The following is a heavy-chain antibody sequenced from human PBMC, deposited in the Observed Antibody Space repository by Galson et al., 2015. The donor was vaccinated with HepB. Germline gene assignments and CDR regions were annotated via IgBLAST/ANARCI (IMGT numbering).Heavy chain of an antibody. V-gene: IGHV1-18*01. D-gene: IGHD1-26*01. CDR1: GYIFTNYG. Sequence: SVKVSCKASGYIFTNYGISWVRKAPGQGLEWMGWIFTYNDNTDYGQKFQGRVTMTTDTSTNTAYMELRSLRSDDTAIYYCARARYSLSPPDLWGQGSLVTVSS. CDR2: IFTYNDNT. J-gene: IGHJ4*02. CDR3: ARARYSLSPPDL.